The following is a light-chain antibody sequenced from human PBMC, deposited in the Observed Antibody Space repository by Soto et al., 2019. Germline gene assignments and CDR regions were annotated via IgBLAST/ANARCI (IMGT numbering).Light chain of an antibody. CDR1: RSVSSNY. Sequence: EIVLTQSPGTLSLSPGETATLSCRASRSVSSNYLAWYQQRPGQAPRLLINRASNRATGIPDRFTGSGSGTDFTLTINRLQPDDFATYYCQHYNSYSEAFGQGTKVDIK. CDR3: QHYNSYSEA. CDR2: RAS. J-gene: IGKJ1*01. V-gene: IGKV3-20*01.